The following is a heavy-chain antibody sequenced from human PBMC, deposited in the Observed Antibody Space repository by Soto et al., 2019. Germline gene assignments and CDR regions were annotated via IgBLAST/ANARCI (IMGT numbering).Heavy chain of an antibody. CDR1: GFTFSNYG. D-gene: IGHD3-10*01. V-gene: IGHV3-33*01. Sequence: QVQLVESGGGVVQPGRSLRLSCAASGFTFSNYGMHWVRQAPGKGLEWVAVIWYDGSNKDYADSVKGRFTISRDDSENSLYLEMNSLRAEDMAVYYCSRLHKGGSVKEDYFDYWGQGTLVTVSS. J-gene: IGHJ4*02. CDR2: IWYDGSNK. CDR3: SRLHKGGSVKEDYFDY.